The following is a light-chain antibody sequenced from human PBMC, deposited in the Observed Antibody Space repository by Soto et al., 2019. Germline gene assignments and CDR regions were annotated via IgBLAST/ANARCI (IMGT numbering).Light chain of an antibody. V-gene: IGKV3-15*01. CDR1: QSVSGN. CDR3: RHYNHWPWT. Sequence: EIVMTQSPATLSLSPGERATLSCRASQSVSGNLAWYQQRPGQPPRLLFYGASIMAAAVPARFSGSGSGTEFTLYISSLQSEDFAVYYCRHYNHWPWTFGQGTEVEVK. J-gene: IGKJ1*01. CDR2: GAS.